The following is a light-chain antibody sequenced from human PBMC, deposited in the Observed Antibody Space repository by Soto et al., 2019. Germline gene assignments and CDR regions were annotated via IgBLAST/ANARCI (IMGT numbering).Light chain of an antibody. V-gene: IGLV1-51*01. CDR2: DND. CDR3: ATWDRSLSVRV. CDR1: SSNIGNNY. Sequence: QSVLTQPPSVSAAPGQKVTISCSGSSSNIGNNYVFWYQQLPGTAPKLLIYDNDKRPSGIPDRFSGSKSGTSATLGITGLQTEDEADYYCATWDRSLSVRVFGGGTKLTVL. J-gene: IGLJ2*01.